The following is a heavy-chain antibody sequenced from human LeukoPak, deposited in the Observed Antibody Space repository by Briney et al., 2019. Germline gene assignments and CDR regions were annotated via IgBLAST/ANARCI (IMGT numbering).Heavy chain of an antibody. V-gene: IGHV3-21*01. J-gene: IGHJ6*02. D-gene: IGHD3-3*01. CDR3: ARDSAGDSYYDFWSGPSYGMDV. Sequence: GGSLRLSCAASGFTFSSYSMNWVRQAPGKGLERVSSISSSSSYIYYADSVKGRFTISRDNAKNSLYLQMNSLRAEDTAVYYCARDSAGDSYYDFWSGPSYGMDVWGQGTTVTVSS. CDR1: GFTFSSYS. CDR2: ISSSSSYI.